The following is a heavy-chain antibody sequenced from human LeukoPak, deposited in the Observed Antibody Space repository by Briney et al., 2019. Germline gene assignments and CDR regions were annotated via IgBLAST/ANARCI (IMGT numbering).Heavy chain of an antibody. V-gene: IGHV1-2*02. Sequence: GASVKVSCKASGYTFTGYYMHWVRQAPGQGLEWMGWINPNSGGTNYAQKFQGRVTMTRDTSTSTVYMELSSLRSEDTAVYYCARGRSRDGYDPGDYWGQGTLVTVSS. D-gene: IGHD5-24*01. CDR3: ARGRSRDGYDPGDY. CDR1: GYTFTGYY. CDR2: INPNSGGT. J-gene: IGHJ4*02.